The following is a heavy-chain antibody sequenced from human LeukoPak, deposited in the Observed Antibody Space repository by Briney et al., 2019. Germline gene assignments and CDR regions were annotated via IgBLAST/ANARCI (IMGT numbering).Heavy chain of an antibody. CDR1: GFTFSSHG. J-gene: IGHJ6*03. V-gene: IGHV3-23*01. D-gene: IGHD5-12*01. CDR3: AKGGGYEAQYYYYYLDV. Sequence: HPGGTLRLSCVASGFTFSSHGMNWVRQAPGKGLEWVSGIIPSGHTTYYADSVRGRFTISRDNSRNTVYLQMKSLRAEDTAVYYCAKGGGYEAQYYYYYLDVWGKGTTVTISS. CDR2: IIPSGHTT.